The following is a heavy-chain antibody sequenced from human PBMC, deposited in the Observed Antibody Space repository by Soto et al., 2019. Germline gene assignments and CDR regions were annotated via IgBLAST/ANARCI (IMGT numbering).Heavy chain of an antibody. D-gene: IGHD6-13*01. CDR1: GGPFPSGGYY. Sequence: PSETLSLTCTVSGGPFPSGGYYWSWIRQEPGKGLEWIGYIYHNGGTSYNPSLRSRVTISADTSKTQFSLKLSSVTAADTAVYYCARGLGAAADGRKYNWFDPWGQGTLVTVSS. CDR2: IYHNGGT. J-gene: IGHJ5*02. V-gene: IGHV4-31*03. CDR3: ARGLGAAADGRKYNWFDP.